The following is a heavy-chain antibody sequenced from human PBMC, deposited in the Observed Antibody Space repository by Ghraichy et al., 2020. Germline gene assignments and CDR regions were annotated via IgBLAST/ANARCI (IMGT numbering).Heavy chain of an antibody. CDR2: IYYSGST. CDR1: GGSISSYY. V-gene: IGHV4-59*01. CDR3: ARSIAAAGDFDY. D-gene: IGHD6-13*01. J-gene: IGHJ4*02. Sequence: SQTLSLTCTVSGGSISSYYWSWIRQPPGKGLEWIGYIYYSGSTNYNPSLKSRVTISVDTSKNQFSLKLSSVTAADTAVYYCARSIAAAGDFDYWGQGTLVTVSS.